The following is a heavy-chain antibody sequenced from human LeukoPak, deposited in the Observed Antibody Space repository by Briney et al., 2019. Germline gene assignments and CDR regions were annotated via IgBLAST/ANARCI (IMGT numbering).Heavy chain of an antibody. CDR2: IYYRGST. J-gene: IGHJ4*02. V-gene: IGHV4-39*07. CDR1: GGSISSSSDY. CDR3: ARPKRYSSSLFDY. Sequence: SETLSLTCTVSGGSISSSSDYWGWIRQAPGKGLEWIGSIYYRGSTYYNPSLKSRVTISIDTSKNQFSLKLSSVTAADTAVFYCARPKRYSSSLFDYWGQGTLVTVSS. D-gene: IGHD6-13*01.